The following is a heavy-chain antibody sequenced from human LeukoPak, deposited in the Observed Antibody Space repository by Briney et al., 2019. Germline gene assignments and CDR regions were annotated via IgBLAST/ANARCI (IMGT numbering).Heavy chain of an antibody. CDR3: AKNSAITMVRGANFDY. CDR2: IWYDGSDK. Sequence: PGRSLRLSCAASGFTFSNYGMHWVRQAPGKGLEWVAVIWYDGSDKYYVDSVKGRFTISRDNSKNTLYLQMNSLRAEDTAVYYCAKNSAITMVRGANFDYWGQGTLVTVSS. D-gene: IGHD3-10*01. CDR1: GFTFSNYG. V-gene: IGHV3-33*06. J-gene: IGHJ4*02.